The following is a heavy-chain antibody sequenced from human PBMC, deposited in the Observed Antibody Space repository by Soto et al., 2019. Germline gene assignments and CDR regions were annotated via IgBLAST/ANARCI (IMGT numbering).Heavy chain of an antibody. CDR3: ARHNYGSGSTYFDY. Sequence: LETQCLRCSVSGGNIGGYGCSWIRKTPGKGLEWIGYIYYSGSTNYNPSLKSRVTISVDTSKNQFSLKLNSMTAADTAVYYCARHNYGSGSTYFDYWGQGTLVTVSS. V-gene: IGHV4-59*08. CDR2: IYYSGST. J-gene: IGHJ4*02. CDR1: GGNIGGYG. D-gene: IGHD3-10*01.